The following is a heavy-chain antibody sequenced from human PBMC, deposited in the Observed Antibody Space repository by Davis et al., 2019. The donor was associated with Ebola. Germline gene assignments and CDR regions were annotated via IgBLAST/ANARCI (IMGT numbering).Heavy chain of an antibody. Sequence: PSEILSLTCTVSGGSISSYYWSWIRQPPGKGLEWIGYIYYSGSTNYNPSLKSRVTISVDTSKNQFSLKLSSVTAADTAVYYCARIWAAAGTEANNWFDPWGQGTLVTVSS. D-gene: IGHD6-13*01. V-gene: IGHV4-59*01. CDR2: IYYSGST. CDR3: ARIWAAAGTEANNWFDP. J-gene: IGHJ5*02. CDR1: GGSISSYY.